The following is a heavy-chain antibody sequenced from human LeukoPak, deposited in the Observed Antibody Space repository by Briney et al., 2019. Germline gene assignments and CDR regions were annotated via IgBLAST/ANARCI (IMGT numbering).Heavy chain of an antibody. Sequence: SETLSLTCTVSGGSISSYYWSWIRQPPGKGLEWIGEINHSGSTNYNPSLKSRVNISVDTSKNQFSLRLSSVTVADTAVYYCARLWSFSGWYLDDYWGQGTLVTVSS. CDR2: INHSGST. J-gene: IGHJ4*02. CDR1: GGSISSYY. V-gene: IGHV4-34*01. CDR3: ARLWSFSGWYLDDY. D-gene: IGHD6-19*01.